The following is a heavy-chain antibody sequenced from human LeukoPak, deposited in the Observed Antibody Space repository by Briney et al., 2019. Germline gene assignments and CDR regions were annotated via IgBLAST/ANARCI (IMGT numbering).Heavy chain of an antibody. CDR3: ARRLLTGGVTDFFDF. V-gene: IGHV3-23*01. CDR2: ISTSGDST. J-gene: IGHJ4*02. D-gene: IGHD2-21*02. Sequence: GRSLRLSCAPSGFTFSSHSMSWVRQPPGEGLEWVAAISTSGDSTTYPASVKGQFTISRDNSRNRLYLQMNTLTVEDTAVYYSARRLLTGGVTDFFDFWGQGALVTVSS. CDR1: GFTFSSHS.